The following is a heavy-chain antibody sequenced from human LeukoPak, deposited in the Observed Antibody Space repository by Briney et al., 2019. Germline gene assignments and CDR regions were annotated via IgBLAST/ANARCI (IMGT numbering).Heavy chain of an antibody. Sequence: PSETLSLTCTVSGGSISSYYWSWIRQPPGKGLEWISYIYYSGSTNYNPSLKSRVTISVDTSKNQFSLKLSSVTAADTAVYYCARHSIVGQWLVPFDYWGQGTLVTVSS. V-gene: IGHV4-59*08. J-gene: IGHJ4*02. CDR3: ARHSIVGQWLVPFDY. CDR2: IYYSGST. CDR1: GGSISSYY. D-gene: IGHD6-19*01.